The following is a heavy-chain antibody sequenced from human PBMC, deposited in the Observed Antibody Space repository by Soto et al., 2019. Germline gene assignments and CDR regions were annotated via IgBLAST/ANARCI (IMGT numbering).Heavy chain of an antibody. V-gene: IGHV3-21*01. CDR3: TRDASRDSSARGWFDP. CDR1: GFTFRSFT. D-gene: IGHD6-13*01. Sequence: LRLSCAASGFTFRSFTMNWARQAPGKGLEWVSTISSNSAYIYYTDALRGRFTISRGNAKNSLHLQMNSLRAEDTAVYYCTRDASRDSSARGWFDPWGPGTLVTVSS. J-gene: IGHJ5*02. CDR2: ISSNSAYI.